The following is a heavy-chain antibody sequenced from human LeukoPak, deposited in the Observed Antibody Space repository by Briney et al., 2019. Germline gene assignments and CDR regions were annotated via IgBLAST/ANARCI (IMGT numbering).Heavy chain of an antibody. D-gene: IGHD2-15*01. CDR1: GFTVSRKY. CDR2: IYSGGST. V-gene: IGHV3-53*01. Sequence: GGSLRLSCAASGFTVSRKYKRWVRQARGKGREWVSVIYSGGSTYYADSVKGRFTISRDKSKNTLYLQMNNMRAEGTAVYYCASDPTPFGFQHSGQGTLVTVSS. J-gene: IGHJ1*01. CDR3: ASDPTPFGFQH.